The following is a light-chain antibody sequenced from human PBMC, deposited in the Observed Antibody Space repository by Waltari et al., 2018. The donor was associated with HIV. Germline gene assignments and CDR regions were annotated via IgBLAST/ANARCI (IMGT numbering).Light chain of an antibody. Sequence: EIMLTQPPATLSLSPGETAIVSCRASENMTSQYLAWYQQKSGQAPRLLLFGASTRNPGVPERFGGAGSGADFTLTVSRLEPEDFALYFCQQYAASPYTFGQGT. CDR2: GAS. CDR1: ENMTSQY. V-gene: IGKV3-20*01. CDR3: QQYAASPYT. J-gene: IGKJ2*01.